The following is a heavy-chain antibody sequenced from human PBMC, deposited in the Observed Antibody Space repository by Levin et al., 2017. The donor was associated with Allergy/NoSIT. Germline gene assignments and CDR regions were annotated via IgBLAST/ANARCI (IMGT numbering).Heavy chain of an antibody. J-gene: IGHJ3*02. CDR1: GGSISSGGYY. CDR3: ARGDYYDSSGYGLGTGAFDI. V-gene: IGHV4-31*03. Sequence: SETLSLTCTVSGGSISSGGYYWSWIRQHPGKGLEWIGYIYYSGSTYYNPSLKSRVTISVDTSKNQFSLKLSSVTAADTAVYYCARGDYYDSSGYGLGTGAFDIWGQGTMVTVSS. D-gene: IGHD3-22*01. CDR2: IYYSGST.